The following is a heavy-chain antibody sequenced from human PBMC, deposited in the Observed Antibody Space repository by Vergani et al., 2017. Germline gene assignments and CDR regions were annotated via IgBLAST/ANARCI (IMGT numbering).Heavy chain of an antibody. D-gene: IGHD6-6*01. J-gene: IGHJ4*02. Sequence: TASGFTFSSYAMSWVRQAPGKGLEWVSAISGSGGSTYYADSVKGRFTISRDNSKNTLYLQMNSLRAEDTAVYYCASIDLTARRKTVREYWGQGTLVTVSS. V-gene: IGHV3-23*01. CDR3: ASIDLTARRKTVREY. CDR1: GFTFSSYA. CDR2: ISGSGGST.